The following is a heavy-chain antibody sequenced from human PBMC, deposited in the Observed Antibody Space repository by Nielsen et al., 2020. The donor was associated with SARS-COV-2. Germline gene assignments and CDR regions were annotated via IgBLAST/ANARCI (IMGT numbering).Heavy chain of an antibody. D-gene: IGHD6-13*01. CDR2: ISGSGGST. CDR1: GFTFSSYA. CDR3: ARDGNRGSSWWPSFDP. V-gene: IGHV3-23*01. J-gene: IGHJ5*02. Sequence: GESLKISCAASGFTFSSYAMSWVRQAPGKGLEWVSAISGSGGSTYYADSVKGRFTISRDNSKNTLYLQMNSLRAEDTAVYYCARDGNRGSSWWPSFDPWGQGTLVTVSS.